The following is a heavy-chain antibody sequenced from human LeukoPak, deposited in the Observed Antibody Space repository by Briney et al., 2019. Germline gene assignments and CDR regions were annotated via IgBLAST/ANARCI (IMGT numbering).Heavy chain of an antibody. J-gene: IGHJ6*03. Sequence: GGSLRLSCAASGFTFETYSMNWVRQAPGKGLEWVSSISGGSTYIYYPDSVKGRFTISRDNSKNSLSLQLNRLRADDTAIYYCAKSPGLESYYYYMDVWGKGTTVTVSS. CDR2: ISGGSTYI. CDR1: GFTFETYS. CDR3: AKSPGLESYYYYMDV. V-gene: IGHV3-21*01. D-gene: IGHD3/OR15-3a*01.